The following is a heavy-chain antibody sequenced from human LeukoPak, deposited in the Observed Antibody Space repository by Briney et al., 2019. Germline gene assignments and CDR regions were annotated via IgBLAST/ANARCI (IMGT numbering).Heavy chain of an antibody. J-gene: IGHJ4*02. V-gene: IGHV4-4*07. CDR1: GGSISSYY. Sequence: SETLSLTCTVSGGSISSYYWSWIRQPAAKGLEWIGRIYTSGSTNYNPSLKSRVTMSVDTSKNQFSLKLSSVTAADTAVYYCARSDYDFWSGYLDYWGQGTLVTVSS. D-gene: IGHD3-3*01. CDR2: IYTSGST. CDR3: ARSDYDFWSGYLDY.